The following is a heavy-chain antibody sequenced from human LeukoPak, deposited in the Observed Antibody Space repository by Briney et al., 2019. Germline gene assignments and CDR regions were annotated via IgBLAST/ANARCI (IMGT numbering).Heavy chain of an antibody. CDR2: ISGSGGGT. J-gene: IGHJ4*02. V-gene: IGHV3-23*01. D-gene: IGHD3-22*01. CDR1: GFTFSSIA. Sequence: GGSLRLSCAASGFTFSSIAMSWVRQAPDKGLEWVSTISGSGGGTYYADSVKGRFTISRDNSKNTLYLQMNSLRAEDTAVYYCAKVPERITMIVVARWCYFDYWGQGTLVTVSS. CDR3: AKVPERITMIVVARWCYFDY.